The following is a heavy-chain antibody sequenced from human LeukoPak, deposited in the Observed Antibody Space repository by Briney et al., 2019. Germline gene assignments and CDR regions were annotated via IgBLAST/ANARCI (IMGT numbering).Heavy chain of an antibody. J-gene: IGHJ4*02. Sequence: PGGSLRLSCAASGFTFSIYWMHWVRQAPGEGLVWVSRINGDGSSTNYADSVKGRSTISRDNAKNTVYLQMNSLRVEDTAVYYCAKDYHIAAADYWGQGTLVTVSS. CDR1: GFTFSIYW. D-gene: IGHD6-13*01. CDR3: AKDYHIAAADY. CDR2: INGDGSST. V-gene: IGHV3-74*01.